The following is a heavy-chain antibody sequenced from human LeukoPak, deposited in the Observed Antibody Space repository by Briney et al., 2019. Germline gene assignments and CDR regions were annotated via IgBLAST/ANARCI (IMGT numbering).Heavy chain of an antibody. CDR1: GYTLTIYG. CDR2: ISAYNGNT. J-gene: IGHJ5*01. D-gene: IGHD6-13*01. Sequence: ASVKVSFKASGYTLTIYGISWLRQAPGQGLEWRGWISAYNGNTNYAQKLQGRVTMTTDTSTSTAYMELRSLRSDDTAVYYCARGIAAAGGTWFDSWGQGTLVTVSS. CDR3: ARGIAAAGGTWFDS. V-gene: IGHV1-18*01.